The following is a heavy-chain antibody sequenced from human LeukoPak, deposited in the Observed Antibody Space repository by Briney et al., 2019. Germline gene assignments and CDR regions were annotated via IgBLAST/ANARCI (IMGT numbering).Heavy chain of an antibody. D-gene: IGHD2-8*01. J-gene: IGHJ5*02. Sequence: ASVKVSCKASGYIFTIYGISWVRQAPGQGLEWMGWINTYNGNTKYAQKVQGRVTMTTDTSTSTAYMEVRSLRSDDTAVYYCARDLVHHRLLATNYNWFDPWGQGTLVTVSS. CDR1: GYIFTIYG. CDR3: ARDLVHHRLLATNYNWFDP. CDR2: INTYNGNT. V-gene: IGHV1-18*01.